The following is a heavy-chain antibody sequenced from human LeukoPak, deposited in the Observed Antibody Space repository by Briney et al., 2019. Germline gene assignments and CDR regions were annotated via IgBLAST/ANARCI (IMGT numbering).Heavy chain of an antibody. D-gene: IGHD3-22*01. J-gene: IGHJ4*02. CDR3: ANSYYDSSGYYYKDY. Sequence: GGSLRLSCAASGFTFSSYAMRWVRQAPGKGLEWVSAISGRGGSTYYADSVKGRFTISRDNSKNTLYLQMNSLRAEDTAVYYCANSYYDSSGYYYKDYWGQGTLVTVSS. V-gene: IGHV3-23*01. CDR1: GFTFSSYA. CDR2: ISGRGGST.